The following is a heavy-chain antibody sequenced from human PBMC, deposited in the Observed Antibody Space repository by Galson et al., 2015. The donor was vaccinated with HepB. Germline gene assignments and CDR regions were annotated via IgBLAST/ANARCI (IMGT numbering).Heavy chain of an antibody. CDR1: GYSFTNYW. J-gene: IGHJ6*02. Sequence: QSGAEVKKPGESLKISCKGSGYSFTNYWIAWVRQMPGKGLEWMGIIDPGDSDTRYSPSFEGQVTISADKSISTAYLQWSSLKASDTAMYYCARHGGGPLWYFYVMDVWGQGTAVTVPS. V-gene: IGHV5-51*01. D-gene: IGHD3-16*01. CDR3: ARHGGGPLWYFYVMDV. CDR2: IDPGDSDT.